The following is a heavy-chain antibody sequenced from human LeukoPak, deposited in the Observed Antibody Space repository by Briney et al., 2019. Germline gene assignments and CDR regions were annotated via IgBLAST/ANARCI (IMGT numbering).Heavy chain of an antibody. V-gene: IGHV4-59*01. J-gene: IGHJ4*02. D-gene: IGHD3-3*01. CDR1: GGSISSYY. Sequence: SETLSLTCTVSGGSISSYYWSWTRQPPGKGLEWIGYIYYSGSTNYNPTLKSRVTISVDTSKNQFSLKLSSVTAADTAVYYCARGDYDFWSGYYALDYWGQGTLVTASS. CDR3: ARGDYDFWSGYYALDY. CDR2: IYYSGST.